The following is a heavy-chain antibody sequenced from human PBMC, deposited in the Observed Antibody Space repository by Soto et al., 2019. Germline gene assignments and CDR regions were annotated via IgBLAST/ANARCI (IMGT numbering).Heavy chain of an antibody. V-gene: IGHV3-30-3*01. J-gene: IGHJ6*02. D-gene: IGHD3-3*01. CDR2: ISYDGTNK. Sequence: PGGSLRLSCAASGFTFSNYAWHWVRQAPGKGLEWMAVISYDGTNKYYAASVKGRFTISRDNSKTTLYLQMNSLRTEDTALYPCATGGLWGFLEWHYYYRMDVWGQGTTVNLSS. CDR3: ATGGLWGFLEWHYYYRMDV. CDR1: GFTFSNYA.